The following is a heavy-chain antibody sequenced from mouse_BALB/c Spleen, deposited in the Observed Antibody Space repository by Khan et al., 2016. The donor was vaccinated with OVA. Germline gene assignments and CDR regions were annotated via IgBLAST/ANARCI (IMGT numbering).Heavy chain of an antibody. CDR3: ARRTTGYAMDY. J-gene: IGHJ4*01. CDR1: GYTFTSYT. D-gene: IGHD2-14*01. CDR2: INPSSGYT. Sequence: QVQLQQSGAELARPGASVKMSCKASGYTFTSYTMHWVKQRPGQGLEWIGYINPSSGYTNYNQKFKAKATLTADKSSSTAYMQLSSLPSEASAVYYCARRTTGYAMDYWGQGTSVTVSS. V-gene: IGHV1-4*01.